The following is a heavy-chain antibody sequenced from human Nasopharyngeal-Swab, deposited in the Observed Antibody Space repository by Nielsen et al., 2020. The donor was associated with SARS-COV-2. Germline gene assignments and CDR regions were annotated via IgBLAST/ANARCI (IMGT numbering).Heavy chain of an antibody. CDR1: GGTFSSYA. J-gene: IGHJ4*02. V-gene: IGHV1-69*13. CDR3: ARDGDRRERWLQFLDY. Sequence: SVKVSCKASGGTFSSYAINWVRQAPGQGLEWMGGVIPIFGTANYAQKFQGRVTITADESTSTAYMELSSLRSEDTAVYYCARDGDRRERWLQFLDYWGQGTLVTVSS. D-gene: IGHD5-24*01. CDR2: VIPIFGTA.